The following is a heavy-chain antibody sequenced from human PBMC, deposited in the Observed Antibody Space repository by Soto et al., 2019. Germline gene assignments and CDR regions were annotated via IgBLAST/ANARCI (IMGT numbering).Heavy chain of an antibody. CDR2: FYATGTT. J-gene: IGHJ5*02. CDR1: GASISGYY. V-gene: IGHV4-4*07. CDR3: VRDGTKTLRDWFDP. Sequence: QVQLQESGPGLVKPSETLSLTCTVSGASISGYYWSWIRKSAGKGLEWIGRFYATGTTDYNPSLNSRVMMSVDTSKKQFSLRLRSVTAADTAVYYCVRDGTKTLRDWFDPWGQGISVTVSS. D-gene: IGHD1-1*01.